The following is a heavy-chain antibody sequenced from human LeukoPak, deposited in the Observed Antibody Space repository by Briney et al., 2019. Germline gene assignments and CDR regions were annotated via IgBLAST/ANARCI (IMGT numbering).Heavy chain of an antibody. Sequence: GGSLRLSCAASGFTFSNYAMSWVRQAPGKGLEWVSAISGSGGSTYYADSVKGRFTISRDNSKNTLYLQMNSLRAEDTAVYYCAKGYTYYDFWSGSYYFDYWGQGTLVTVSS. D-gene: IGHD3-3*01. CDR2: ISGSGGST. CDR3: AKGYTYYDFWSGSYYFDY. V-gene: IGHV3-23*01. CDR1: GFTFSNYA. J-gene: IGHJ4*02.